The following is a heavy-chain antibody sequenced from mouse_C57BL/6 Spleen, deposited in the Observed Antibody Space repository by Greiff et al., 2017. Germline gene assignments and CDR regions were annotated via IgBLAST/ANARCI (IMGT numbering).Heavy chain of an antibody. CDR3: TREEYYYAMDY. CDR2: ISSGGDYI. J-gene: IGHJ4*01. Sequence: EVQLVESGEGLVKPGGSLKLSCAASGFTFSSYAMSWVRQTPEKRLEWVAYISSGGDYIYYADTVKGRFTISRDNARNTLYLQMSSPKSEDTAMYYCTREEYYYAMDYWGQGTSVTVSS. V-gene: IGHV5-9-1*02. CDR1: GFTFSSYA.